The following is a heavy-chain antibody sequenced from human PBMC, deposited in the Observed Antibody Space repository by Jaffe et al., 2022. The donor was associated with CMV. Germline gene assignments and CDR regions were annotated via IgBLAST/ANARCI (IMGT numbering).Heavy chain of an antibody. J-gene: IGHJ6*03. Sequence: EVQLVESGGGLVQPGGSLRLSCAASGFTFSSYDMHWVRQATGKGLEWVSAIGTAGDPYYPGSVKGRFTISRENAKNSLYLQMNSLRAGDTAVYYCARGLREQQLASYYYYYMDVWGKGTTVTVSS. V-gene: IGHV3-13*05. D-gene: IGHD6-13*01. CDR1: GFTFSSYD. CDR2: IGTAGDP. CDR3: ARGLREQQLASYYYYYMDV.